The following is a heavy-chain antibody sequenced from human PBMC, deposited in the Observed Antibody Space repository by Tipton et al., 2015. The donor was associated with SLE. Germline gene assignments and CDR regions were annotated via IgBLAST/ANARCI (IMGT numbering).Heavy chain of an antibody. D-gene: IGHD3-10*01. CDR2: IYPTGRT. CDR1: GGSLSGYW. J-gene: IGHJ5*02. Sequence: TLSLTCTVYGGSLSGYWWSWIRQSPGKGLEWIGEIYPTGRTDYNPSLMSRVTISVDTSQNQFSLRLTSVTAADTAVYYCTVMYGSGSYPFDHWGQGTLVTVSS. V-gene: IGHV4-34*01. CDR3: TVMYGSGSYPFDH.